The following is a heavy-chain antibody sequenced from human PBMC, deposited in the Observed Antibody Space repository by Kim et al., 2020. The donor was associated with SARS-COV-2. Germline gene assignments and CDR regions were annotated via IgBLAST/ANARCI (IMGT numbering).Heavy chain of an antibody. CDR2: ISGSGGDT. V-gene: IGHV3-23*01. J-gene: IGHJ6*02. D-gene: IGHD2-15*01. CDR3: AKYCNAGSCYYSYGMDV. Sequence: GGSLRLSCTASGFTFSDYVMTWVRQAPGKGLECVSGISGSGGDTYYADSVRGRFTISRDNAKNTLYLQMNSLRAEDTAVYYCAKYCNAGSCYYSYGMDVWGQGTTVTVYS. CDR1: GFTFSDYV.